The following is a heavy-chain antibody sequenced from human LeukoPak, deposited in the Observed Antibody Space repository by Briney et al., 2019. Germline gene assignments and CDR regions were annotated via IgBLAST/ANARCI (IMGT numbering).Heavy chain of an antibody. CDR2: IYYSGST. Sequence: SETLSLTCTVSGGSISSGGYYWSWIRQHPGKGLEWIGYIYYSGSTYYNPSLKIRVTISVDTSKNQFSLKLSSVTAADTAVYYCARGQLLSGVLVNLYFDYWGQGTLVTVSS. V-gene: IGHV4-31*03. D-gene: IGHD1-26*01. CDR1: GGSISSGGYY. CDR3: ARGQLLSGVLVNLYFDY. J-gene: IGHJ4*02.